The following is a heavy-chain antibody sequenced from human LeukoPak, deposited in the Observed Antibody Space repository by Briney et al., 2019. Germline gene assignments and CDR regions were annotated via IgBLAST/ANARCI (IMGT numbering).Heavy chain of an antibody. Sequence: GTSLRLSCAASGFTFSNYAMSWVRQAPGKGLEWVSAITGSGGNTYYADSVKGRFTISRDNSKNTVFLQMNSLRAEDTAVYYCAKWGDYDVLTGYYVSDYWGQGTLVTVSS. J-gene: IGHJ4*02. V-gene: IGHV3-23*01. CDR3: AKWGDYDVLTGYYVSDY. D-gene: IGHD3-9*01. CDR1: GFTFSNYA. CDR2: ITGSGGNT.